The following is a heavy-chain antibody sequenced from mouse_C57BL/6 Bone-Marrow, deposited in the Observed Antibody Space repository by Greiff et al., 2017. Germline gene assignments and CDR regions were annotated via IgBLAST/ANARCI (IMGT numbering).Heavy chain of an antibody. D-gene: IGHD2-14*01. V-gene: IGHV2-6*01. CDR1: GFSLTSYG. CDR3: ARRLYYRAMDH. CDR2: IWGVGST. J-gene: IGHJ4*01. Sequence: VQLQQSGPGLVAPSQSLSITCTVSGFSLTSYGVDWARQSPGKGLEWLGVIWGVGSTNYNSALKSRLSISKDNSKSQVFLKMNSLQTDDTAMYYCARRLYYRAMDHWRRETSDSVPS.